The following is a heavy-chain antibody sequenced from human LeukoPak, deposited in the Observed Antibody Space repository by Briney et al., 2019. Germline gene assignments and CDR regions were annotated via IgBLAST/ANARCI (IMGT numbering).Heavy chain of an antibody. CDR1: GYSISSGYY. Sequence: PSATLSLTCAVSGYSISSGYYWGWIRQPPGKGLEWIGSIYHSGSTYYNPSLKSRVTISVDTSKNQFSLKLSSVTAADTAVYYCARRGYGDYLDYWGQGTLVTVSS. CDR2: IYHSGST. J-gene: IGHJ4*02. CDR3: ARRGYGDYLDY. D-gene: IGHD4-17*01. V-gene: IGHV4-38-2*01.